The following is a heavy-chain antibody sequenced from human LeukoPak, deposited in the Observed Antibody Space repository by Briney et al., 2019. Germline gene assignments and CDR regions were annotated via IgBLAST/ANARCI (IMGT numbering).Heavy chain of an antibody. Sequence: ASVKVSCKASGYTFTGYYMHWVRQAPGQGLEWMGWINPNSGGTNYAQKFQGRVTMTRDTSISTAYMELSRLKSDDTAVYYCARCSSGWWRPFDYWGQGTLVTVSS. CDR1: GYTFTGYY. CDR2: INPNSGGT. V-gene: IGHV1-2*02. J-gene: IGHJ4*02. CDR3: ARCSSGWWRPFDY. D-gene: IGHD6-19*01.